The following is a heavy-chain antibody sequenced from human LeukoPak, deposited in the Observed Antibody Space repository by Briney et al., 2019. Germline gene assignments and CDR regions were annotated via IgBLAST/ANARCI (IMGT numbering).Heavy chain of an antibody. J-gene: IGHJ4*02. V-gene: IGHV3-30*02. CDR1: GFTFSSYG. Sequence: GGSLRLSCAASGFTFSSYGMHWVRQAPGKGLEWVAFIRYGSNKYYADSVKGRFTISRDNSKNTLYLQMNSLRAEDTAVYYCARGGYYFDYWGQGTLVTVSS. D-gene: IGHD2-15*01. CDR2: IRYGSNK. CDR3: ARGGYYFDY.